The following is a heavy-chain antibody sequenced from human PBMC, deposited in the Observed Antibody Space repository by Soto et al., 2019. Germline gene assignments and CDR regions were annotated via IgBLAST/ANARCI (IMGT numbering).Heavy chain of an antibody. CDR3: ASCPIYGGDSYFAY. Sequence: QVQLVQSGAEVRKPGASVNLSCPASGYTFTHYYIHWVRHPPGQGLEWLGIINPDTGTTSYAQTFQGRVTLTTDTSASTVYLELSGLAAEDTAVYYCASCPIYGGDSYFAYWGQGTLVTVSS. CDR2: INPDTGTT. CDR1: GYTFTHYY. V-gene: IGHV1-46*01. D-gene: IGHD2-21*01. J-gene: IGHJ4*02.